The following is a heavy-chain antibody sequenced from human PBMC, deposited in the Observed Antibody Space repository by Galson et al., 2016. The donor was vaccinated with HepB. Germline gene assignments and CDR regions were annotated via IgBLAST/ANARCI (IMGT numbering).Heavy chain of an antibody. CDR2: IWYDGSHK. CDR3: ARNYHYGSGSYIPYF. Sequence: SLRLSCAASGFTFRSYGTHWVRQVPGKGLEWVAVIWYDGSHKFYVDSVKGRFTISRDNSKNTLFLQMNSLRAEDTAVCYCARNYHYGSGSYIPYFWGQGTRVTVST. D-gene: IGHD3-10*01. V-gene: IGHV3-33*01. J-gene: IGHJ3*01. CDR1: GFTFRSYG.